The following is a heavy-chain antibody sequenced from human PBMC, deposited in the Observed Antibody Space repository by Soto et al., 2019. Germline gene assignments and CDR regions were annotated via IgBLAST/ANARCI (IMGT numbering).Heavy chain of an antibody. V-gene: IGHV4-39*01. CDR1: GESISSSSYY. D-gene: IGHD3-22*01. CDR3: ARNYYDGSGLYY. CDR2: LDDGGAT. J-gene: IGHJ4*02. Sequence: WETLSVTCIVSGESISSSSYYWGWIRQPTGKGLEWVGSLDDGGATFYNTSLKSRVTISADKYNNQLSLKVNSVTAADTAVYSCARNYYDGSGLYYWGQGTLVTVSS.